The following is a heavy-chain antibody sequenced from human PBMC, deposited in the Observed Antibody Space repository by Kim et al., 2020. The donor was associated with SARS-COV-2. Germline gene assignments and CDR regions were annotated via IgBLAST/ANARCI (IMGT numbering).Heavy chain of an antibody. J-gene: IGHJ5*02. D-gene: IGHD2-15*01. CDR1: GGSISSSSYY. Sequence: SETLSLTCTVSGGSISSSSYYWGWIRQPPGKGLEWIGSIYYSGSTYYNPSLKSRVTISVDTSKNQFSLKLSSVTAADTAVYYCARVGGYCSGGSCLPNWFDPWGQGTLVTVSS. V-gene: IGHV4-39*07. CDR3: ARVGGYCSGGSCLPNWFDP. CDR2: IYYSGST.